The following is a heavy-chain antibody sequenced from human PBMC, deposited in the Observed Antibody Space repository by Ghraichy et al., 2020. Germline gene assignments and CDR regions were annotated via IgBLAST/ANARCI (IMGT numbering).Heavy chain of an antibody. CDR2: IYYSGST. D-gene: IGHD2-2*01. Sequence: SQTLSLTCTVSGGSISSSSYYWGWIRQPPGKGLEWIGSIYYSGSTYYNPSLKSRVTISVDTSKNQFSLKLSSVTAADTAVYYCARVTSVPAAPPRWFDPWGQGTLVTVSS. V-gene: IGHV4-39*07. J-gene: IGHJ5*02. CDR1: GGSISSSSYY. CDR3: ARVTSVPAAPPRWFDP.